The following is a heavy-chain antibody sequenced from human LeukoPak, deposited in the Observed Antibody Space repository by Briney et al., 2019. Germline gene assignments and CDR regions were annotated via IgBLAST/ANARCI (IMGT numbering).Heavy chain of an antibody. Sequence: ASVKVSRKASGYTFTGYYMHWVRQAPGQGLEWMGRINPNSGGTDSAQKFQGRVTMTRDTSMNTAYMELSRLKSDDTAVYYCARDLSGISSATDAFDMWGQGTMVTVSS. J-gene: IGHJ3*02. CDR1: GYTFTGYY. V-gene: IGHV1-2*06. CDR3: ARDLSGISSATDAFDM. D-gene: IGHD1-14*01. CDR2: INPNSGGT.